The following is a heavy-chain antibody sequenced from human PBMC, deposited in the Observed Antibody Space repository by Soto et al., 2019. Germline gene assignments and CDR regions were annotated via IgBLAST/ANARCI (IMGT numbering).Heavy chain of an antibody. Sequence: QVQLLESGPGLLKPSGTLSLTCTGSGDSMSSSNWCNWVRQPPGKGLEWIGEAHHSGRTNYNPSLKSRVTISVDRSQNHFSLQLTSVTAADTAVYYCARSEATALDYWGQGTLVTVSS. V-gene: IGHV4-4*02. J-gene: IGHJ4*02. CDR3: ARSEATALDY. CDR2: AHHSGRT. CDR1: GDSMSSSNW.